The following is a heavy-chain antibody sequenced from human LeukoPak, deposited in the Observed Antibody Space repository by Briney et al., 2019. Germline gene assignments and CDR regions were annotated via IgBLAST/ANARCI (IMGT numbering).Heavy chain of an antibody. CDR3: LTIVETPIDAFDI. D-gene: IGHD4-23*01. J-gene: IGHJ3*02. CDR2: INPDDKST. V-gene: IGHV3-74*01. Sequence: GGSLRLSCAASGFTFSKYWLHWVRQPAGRGLVWLARINPDDKSTSYADSVKGRFTISIDDAKETLFLQMNSLTAEDTAVYYCLTIVETPIDAFDIWGQGQWSPSL. CDR1: GFTFSKYW.